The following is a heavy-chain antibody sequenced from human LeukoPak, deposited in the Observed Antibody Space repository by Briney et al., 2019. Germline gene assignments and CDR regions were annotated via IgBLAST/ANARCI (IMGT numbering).Heavy chain of an antibody. CDR1: GFTFSSYG. V-gene: IGHV3-23*01. J-gene: IGHJ4*02. D-gene: IGHD3-10*01. CDR2: ISGSGGST. Sequence: GGTLRLSCAASGFTFSSYGMSWVRQAPGEGLEWVSAISGSGGSTYYADSVKGRFTISRDNSKNTLYLQMNSLRAEDTAVYYCAKAGGKYYYGSGSYYTPRYFDYWGQGTLVTVSS. CDR3: AKAGGKYYYGSGSYYTPRYFDY.